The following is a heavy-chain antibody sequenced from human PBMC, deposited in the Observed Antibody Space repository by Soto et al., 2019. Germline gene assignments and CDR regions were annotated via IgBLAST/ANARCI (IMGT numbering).Heavy chain of an antibody. D-gene: IGHD2-15*01. CDR3: ATLDTAEIQTAAY. J-gene: IGHJ4*02. V-gene: IGHV3-48*01. CDR2: IMPGSSHI. CDR1: GFTFSIYS. Sequence: GGSLRLSCAASGFTFSIYSMNWVRQAPGKGLEWVSYIMPGSSHIFYAESVKGRFTISRDNAKNSLYLQMNSLRVEDTAVYYCATLDTAEIQTAAYWGQGTLVTVSS.